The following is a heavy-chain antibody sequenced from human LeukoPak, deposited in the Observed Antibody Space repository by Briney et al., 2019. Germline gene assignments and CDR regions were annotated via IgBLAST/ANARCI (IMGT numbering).Heavy chain of an antibody. V-gene: IGHV1-2*02. CDR1: GASFTGFY. CDR3: ARATAENDC. D-gene: IGHD1-14*01. Sequence: ASVKVSCKASGASFTGFYMHWVPQAPGQGLEWMGWINPKSGGTNYLQKFQGRVTMTRDTSISTAYMDLSWLRSDDTAVYYCARATAENDCWGQGTLVTVSS. J-gene: IGHJ4*02. CDR2: INPKSGGT.